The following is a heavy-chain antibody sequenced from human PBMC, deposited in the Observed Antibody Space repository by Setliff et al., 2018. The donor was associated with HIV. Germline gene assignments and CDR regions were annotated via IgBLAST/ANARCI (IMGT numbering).Heavy chain of an antibody. V-gene: IGHV3-7*02. CDR3: LVAVEEDV. CDR2: IKQDGSEK. CDR1: GFTFSTYW. Sequence: PGGSLRLSCAASGFTFSTYWMSWVRQAPGKGLEWVANIKQDGSEKNYMDSVKGRFTTSRDNAKNSLYLQMNSLRAEDTAVYYCLVAVEEDVWGKGTTVTV. J-gene: IGHJ6*03. D-gene: IGHD5-12*01.